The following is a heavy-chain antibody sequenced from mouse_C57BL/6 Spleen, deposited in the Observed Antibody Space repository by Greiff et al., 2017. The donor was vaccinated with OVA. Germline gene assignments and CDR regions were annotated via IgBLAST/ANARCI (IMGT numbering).Heavy chain of an antibody. CDR3: AREGSGWDFDD. J-gene: IGHJ1*03. CDR2: IDPNSGGT. V-gene: IGHV1-72*01. Sequence: VQLQQSGAELVRPGASVKLSCTASGFNIKDYYMHWVKQRPGRGLEWIGRIDPNSGGTKYNEKFKSKATLTVDKSSSTAYMQLSSLTSEDSAVYYCAREGSGWDFDDWGTGTTVTVSS. CDR1: GFNIKDYY. D-gene: IGHD3-3*01.